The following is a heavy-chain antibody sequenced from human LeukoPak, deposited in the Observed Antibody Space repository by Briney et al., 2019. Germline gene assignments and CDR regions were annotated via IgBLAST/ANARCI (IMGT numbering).Heavy chain of an antibody. CDR3: ARMPFYDSSGVF. CDR2: IYYTGST. CDR1: GASISSGDNY. J-gene: IGHJ1*01. D-gene: IGHD3-22*01. Sequence: PSETLSLTCTVSGASISSGDNYWRGIREPPGKGLEWIGYIYYTGSTYYNPTLKSRVTISSDTSKNQFSLQLTSVTAADTAVYYCARMPFYDSSGVFWGQGTLVTVSS. V-gene: IGHV4-30-4*01.